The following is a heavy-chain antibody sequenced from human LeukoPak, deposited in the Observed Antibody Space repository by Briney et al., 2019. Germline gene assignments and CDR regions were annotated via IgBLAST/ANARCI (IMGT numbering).Heavy chain of an antibody. D-gene: IGHD3-3*01. CDR1: GFTFSSYS. CDR2: ISSSSSTI. CDR3: ARGYYDFWSGYYHRDGWHYYYGMDV. J-gene: IGHJ6*02. V-gene: IGHV3-48*01. Sequence: PGGSLRLSCAASGFTFSSYSMNWVRQAPGKGLEWVSYISSSSSTIYYADSVKGRFTISRDNAKNSLYLQMNSLRAEDTAVYYCARGYYDFWSGYYHRDGWHYYYGMDVWGQGTTVTVSS.